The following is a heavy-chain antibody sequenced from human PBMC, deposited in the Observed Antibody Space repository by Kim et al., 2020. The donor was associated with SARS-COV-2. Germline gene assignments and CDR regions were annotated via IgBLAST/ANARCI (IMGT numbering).Heavy chain of an antibody. CDR1: GFPFDNYA. D-gene: IGHD2-21*02. J-gene: IGHJ6*01. V-gene: IGHV3-9*01. CDR2: ISWDSGSI. Sequence: GGSLRLSCAASGFPFDNYAMHWVRQAPGKGLEWVAGISWDSGSIAYADSVKGRFTISRDNAKNSLYLQMNSLRAEDTALYYCAKARSGCHCSNNANDV. CDR3: AKARSGCHCSNNANDV.